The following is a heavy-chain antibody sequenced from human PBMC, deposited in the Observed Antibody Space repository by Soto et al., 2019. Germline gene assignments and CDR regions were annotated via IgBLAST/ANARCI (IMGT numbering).Heavy chain of an antibody. D-gene: IGHD5-18*01. V-gene: IGHV4-39*01. CDR3: ARLLKGYSYGYLDY. Sequence: SETLSLTCTVSGGSISSSSYYWGWIRQPPGKGLEWIGSIYYSGSTYYNPSLKSRVTISVDTSKNQFSLKLSSVTAADTAVYYCARLLKGYSYGYLDYWGQATLVTVSS. CDR2: IYYSGST. CDR1: GGSISSSSYY. J-gene: IGHJ4*02.